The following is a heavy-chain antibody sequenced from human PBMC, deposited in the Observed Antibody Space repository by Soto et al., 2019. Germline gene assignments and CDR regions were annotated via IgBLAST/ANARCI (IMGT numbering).Heavy chain of an antibody. CDR2: ISGSGGST. CDR3: AKLDIVVVPAAARAFDI. CDR1: GFTFSSYA. V-gene: IGHV3-23*01. D-gene: IGHD2-2*03. Sequence: EVQLLESGGGLVQPGGSLRLSCAASGFTFSSYAMSWVRQAPGKGLEWVSAISGSGGSTYYADSVKGRFTISRDNSKNTLYLQMNSLRAEDMAVYYCAKLDIVVVPAAARAFDIWGQGTMVTVSS. J-gene: IGHJ3*02.